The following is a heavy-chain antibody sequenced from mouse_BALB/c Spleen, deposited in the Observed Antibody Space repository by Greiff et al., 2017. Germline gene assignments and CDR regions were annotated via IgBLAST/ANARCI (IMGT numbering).Heavy chain of an antibody. J-gene: IGHJ3*01. CDR1: GYSITSDYA. CDR2: ISYSGST. V-gene: IGHV3-2*02. Sequence: ESGPGLVKPSQSLSLTCTVTGYSITSDYAWNWIRQFPGNKLEWMGYISYSGSTSYNPSLKSRISITRDTSKNQFFLQLNSVTTEDTATYYCARDYYYGSSYLFAYWGQGTLVTVSA. D-gene: IGHD1-1*01. CDR3: ARDYYYGSSYLFAY.